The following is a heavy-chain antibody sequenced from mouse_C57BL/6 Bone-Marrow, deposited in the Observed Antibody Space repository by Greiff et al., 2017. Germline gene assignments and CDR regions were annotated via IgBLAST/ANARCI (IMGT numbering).Heavy chain of an antibody. D-gene: IGHD1-1*01. V-gene: IGHV1-55*01. CDR3: ARTEYYCGSAWFAY. CDR1: GYTFTSYW. CDR2: IYPGSGST. J-gene: IGHJ3*01. Sequence: QVQLQQPGAELVKPGASVKMSCKASGYTFTSYWITWVKQRPGQGLEWIGEIYPGSGSTNYNEKFKSKATLTVDTSSSTAYMQLSSLTSEDSAVYYCARTEYYCGSAWFAYWGQGTLVTVSA.